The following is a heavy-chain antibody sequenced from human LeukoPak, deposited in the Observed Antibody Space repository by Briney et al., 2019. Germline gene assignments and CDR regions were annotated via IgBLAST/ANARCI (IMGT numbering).Heavy chain of an antibody. CDR3: AKTRPLDSSSWSHGDY. CDR1: GFTFSSYW. V-gene: IGHV3-74*01. Sequence: GGSLRLSCAASGFTFSSYWMHWVRQAPGKGLVWVSRIKSDGSSTNYADSVKGRFTVSRDNAKNTLYLQMNSLRAEDTAAYYCAKTRPLDSSSWSHGDYWGQGTLVTVSS. CDR2: IKSDGSST. J-gene: IGHJ4*02. D-gene: IGHD6-13*01.